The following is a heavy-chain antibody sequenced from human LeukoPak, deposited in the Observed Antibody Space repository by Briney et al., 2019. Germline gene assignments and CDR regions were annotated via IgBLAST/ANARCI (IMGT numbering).Heavy chain of an antibody. V-gene: IGHV3-23*01. Sequence: GGSLRLSCAASGFTFSNYWMHWVRQAPGKGLEWVSVISAGGGSTDFADSVKGRFTVSRDNSKNTLYLQMSSLRAEDTAVYYCAKGTLGYCSGGSCYSGYWGQGTLVTVSS. D-gene: IGHD2-15*01. J-gene: IGHJ4*02. CDR1: GFTFSNYW. CDR3: AKGTLGYCSGGSCYSGY. CDR2: ISAGGGST.